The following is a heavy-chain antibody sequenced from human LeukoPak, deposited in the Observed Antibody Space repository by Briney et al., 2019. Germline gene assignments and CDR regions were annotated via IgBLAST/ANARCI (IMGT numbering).Heavy chain of an antibody. CDR3: VGGSGY. J-gene: IGHJ4*02. CDR2: IKQDGSEK. CDR1: GFTFSNYW. D-gene: IGHD5-12*01. V-gene: IGHV3-7*01. Sequence: GGSLRLSCVASGFTFSNYWMNWVRQAPGKGLEWVANIKQDGSEKYYVDSVKGRFTISRDNAKNSLYLQMNSLRAEDTAIYYCVGGSGYWGQGTLVTVSS.